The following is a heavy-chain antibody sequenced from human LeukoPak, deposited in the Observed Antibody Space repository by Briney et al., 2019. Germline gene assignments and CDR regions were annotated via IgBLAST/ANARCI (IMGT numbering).Heavy chain of an antibody. J-gene: IGHJ4*02. D-gene: IGHD2-2*01. CDR1: GFTFSGYG. V-gene: IGHV3-30*18. Sequence: GGSLRLSCAASGFTFSGYGMHWVRQAPGKGLGWVAVISYDGRNKHYPDSVKGRFTISRDISTDTLWLQMDSLRTEDTAVYYCAKGPLRGTAAAIDYWGQGTLVTVSS. CDR2: ISYDGRNK. CDR3: AKGPLRGTAAAIDY.